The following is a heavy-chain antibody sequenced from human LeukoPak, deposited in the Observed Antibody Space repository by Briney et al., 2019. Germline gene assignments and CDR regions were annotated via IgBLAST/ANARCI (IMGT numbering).Heavy chain of an antibody. CDR1: GGSITSSY. J-gene: IGHJ4*02. Sequence: SETLSLTCTVSGGSITSSYWSWIRQPPGKGLEWIGCIYYSGSTNYNPSLKSRVTMSVDTSKNQFSLKLTSVTAADTAVYYCVRPIRGYSFDYYDYWGQGTLVTVSA. CDR2: IYYSGST. V-gene: IGHV4-59*01. D-gene: IGHD5-18*01. CDR3: VRPIRGYSFDYYDY.